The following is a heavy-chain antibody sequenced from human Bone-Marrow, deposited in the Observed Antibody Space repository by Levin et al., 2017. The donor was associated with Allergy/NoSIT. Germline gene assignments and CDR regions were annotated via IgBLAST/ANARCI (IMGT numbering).Heavy chain of an antibody. CDR2: INTNSGGT. Sequence: GESLKISCKASGYTFTGYYMHWVRQAPGQGLEWMGRINTNSGGTNYAQKFQGRVTMTRDTSISTAYMELSRLRADDTAVYYCATRSAMSSSSWPDYFDYWGQGTLVTVSS. J-gene: IGHJ4*02. CDR1: GYTFTGYY. CDR3: ATRSAMSSSSWPDYFDY. D-gene: IGHD6-13*01. V-gene: IGHV1-2*06.